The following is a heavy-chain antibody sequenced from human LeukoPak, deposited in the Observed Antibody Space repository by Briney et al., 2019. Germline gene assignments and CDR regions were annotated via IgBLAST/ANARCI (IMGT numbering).Heavy chain of an antibody. J-gene: IGHJ3*02. CDR3: AKSTACIFDTTIAFDI. V-gene: IGHV3-30*02. CDR2: IRYDGSNK. Sequence: PGGSLRLSCAASGFTFSSDGMHWVRQAPGKGLEWVAFIRYDGSNKYYADSVKGRFTISRDNSKNTLYLQMNSLRPEDTDVSYCAKSTACIFDTTIAFDIWGQGTMVTVSS. CDR1: GFTFSSDG. D-gene: IGHD3-3*02.